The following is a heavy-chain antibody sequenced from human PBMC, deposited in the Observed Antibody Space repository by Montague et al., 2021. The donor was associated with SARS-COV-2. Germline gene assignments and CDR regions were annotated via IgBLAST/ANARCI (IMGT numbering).Heavy chain of an antibody. V-gene: IGHV4-34*01. CDR3: ARSHYIVSWCPD. D-gene: IGHD6-13*01. CDR1: GGSFSGYF. J-gene: IGHJ4*02. CDR2: ISYTGHT. Sequence: SETLSLTCAIYGGSFSGYFWSWIRQSPGKGLEWIGEISYTGHTRYNPSLQSRVSISGDSSENQFSLTLTSVTAADTAVYYCARSHYIVSWCPDWGQGTLVTVCS.